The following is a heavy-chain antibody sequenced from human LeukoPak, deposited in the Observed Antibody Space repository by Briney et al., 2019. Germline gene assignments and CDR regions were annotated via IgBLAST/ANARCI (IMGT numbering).Heavy chain of an antibody. V-gene: IGHV4-34*01. Sequence: PSETLSLTCAVYGGSFSGYYWSWIRQPPGKGLEWIGEINHSGSTNYNPSLKSRVTISVDTSKNQFSLKLSSVTAADTAVYYCARGDSPRSSGWYPDYWGQGTLVTVSS. CDR2: INHSGST. D-gene: IGHD6-19*01. CDR1: GGSFSGYY. CDR3: ARGDSPRSSGWYPDY. J-gene: IGHJ4*02.